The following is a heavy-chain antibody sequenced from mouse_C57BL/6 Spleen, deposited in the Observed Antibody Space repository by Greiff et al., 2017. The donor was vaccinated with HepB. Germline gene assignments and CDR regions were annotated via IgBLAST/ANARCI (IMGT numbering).Heavy chain of an antibody. D-gene: IGHD2-3*01. CDR3: AREDDDYAMDY. J-gene: IGHJ4*01. CDR1: GFTFSSYA. CDR2: ISDGGSYT. V-gene: IGHV5-4*01. Sequence: EVQGVESGGGLVKPGGSLKLSCAASGFTFSSYAMSWVRQTPEKRLEWVATISDGGSYTYYPDNVKGRFTISRDNANNNLYLQMSHLKSEDTAVYYCAREDDDYAMDYWGQGTSVTVSS.